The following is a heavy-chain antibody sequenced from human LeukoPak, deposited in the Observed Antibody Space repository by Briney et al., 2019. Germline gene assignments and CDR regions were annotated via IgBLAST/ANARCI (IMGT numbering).Heavy chain of an antibody. Sequence: SQTLALICDISWDSVSSNSALWDSISQSPSRGLEWLRRTYYRSKWYNDYEVYVKSRIPINPDKSKKQFSLQLNSVTPEDTAVYYCARKGSSWQNRFDPWGQGTLVTVSS. V-gene: IGHV6-1*01. D-gene: IGHD6-13*01. CDR1: WDSVSSNSAL. CDR2: TYYRSKWYN. CDR3: ARKGSSWQNRFDP. J-gene: IGHJ5*02.